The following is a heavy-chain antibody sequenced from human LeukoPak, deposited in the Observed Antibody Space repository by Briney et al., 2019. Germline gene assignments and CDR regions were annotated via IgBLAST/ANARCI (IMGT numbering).Heavy chain of an antibody. D-gene: IGHD3-22*01. V-gene: IGHV4-34*01. Sequence: SVTLSLTCAVYGGSFSGYYWSWIRQPPGKGLEWIGEINHSGSTNYNPSLKSRVTISVDTSKNQFSLKLSSVTAADTAVYYCARGVPYYSDSSGYYRENFDYWGQGTPVTVSS. CDR1: GGSFSGYY. CDR3: ARGVPYYSDSSGYYRENFDY. J-gene: IGHJ4*02. CDR2: INHSGST.